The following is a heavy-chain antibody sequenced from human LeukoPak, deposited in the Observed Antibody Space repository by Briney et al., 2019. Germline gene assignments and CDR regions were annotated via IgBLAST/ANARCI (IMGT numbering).Heavy chain of an antibody. J-gene: IGHJ3*02. CDR2: IYSGGST. Sequence: GSLRLSCAASGFTFSNVWMSWVRQAPGKGLEWVSVIYSGGSTYYADSVKGRFTISRDNSKNTLYLQMNSLRAEDTAVYYCARDREDAFDIWGQGTMVTVSS. CDR3: ARDREDAFDI. V-gene: IGHV3-66*01. CDR1: GFTFSNVW.